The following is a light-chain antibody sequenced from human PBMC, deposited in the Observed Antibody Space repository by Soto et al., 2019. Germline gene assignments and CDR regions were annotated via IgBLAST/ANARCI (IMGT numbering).Light chain of an antibody. V-gene: IGLV1-40*01. J-gene: IGLJ3*02. CDR1: NSNLGAGYD. Sequence: QAVVTQPLSVSGAPGQRVTISCTGNNSNLGAGYDVHWYQQLPGAAPKLVIFGNRNRPSGVPERFSGSKSGTSASLAITGLQAEDEADYYCQAYDYSLTAFVFGGGTQLTVL. CDR3: QAYDYSLTAFV. CDR2: GNR.